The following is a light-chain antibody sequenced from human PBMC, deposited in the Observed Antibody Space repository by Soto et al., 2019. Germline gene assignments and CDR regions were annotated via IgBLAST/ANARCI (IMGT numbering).Light chain of an antibody. J-gene: IGKJ1*01. Sequence: EIVLTQSPGTLSLSPGERTTLSCRASQSISSSYVAWYQQKPGQAHRLLVYGASSRATGTPDRFSGSGSGTDFTLTISRLEPEDFAMYYCQQYSSTFWTLGQGTKVEIK. CDR1: QSISSSY. CDR3: QQYSSTFWT. V-gene: IGKV3-20*01. CDR2: GAS.